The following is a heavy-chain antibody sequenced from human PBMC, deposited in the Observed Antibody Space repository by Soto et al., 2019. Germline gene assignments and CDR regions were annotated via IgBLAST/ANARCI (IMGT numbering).Heavy chain of an antibody. J-gene: IGHJ6*02. CDR1: GDSVSSNSAA. CDR3: AGVTMVRGVTGYYYGMDV. D-gene: IGHD3-10*01. CDR2: TYYRSKWYN. V-gene: IGHV6-1*01. Sequence: SQTLSLTCAISGDSVSSNSAAWNWIRQSPSRGLEWLGRTYYRSKWYNDYAISVKSRITINPDTSKNQFSLQLNSVTPEDTAVYYCAGVTMVRGVTGYYYGMDVWGQGTTVTVSS.